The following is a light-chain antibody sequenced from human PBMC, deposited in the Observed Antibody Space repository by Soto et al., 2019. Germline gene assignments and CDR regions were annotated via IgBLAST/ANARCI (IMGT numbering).Light chain of an antibody. CDR1: QSVSRY. CDR2: DAS. Sequence: EIVLTQSPATLSLSPGERATLSCRASQSVSRYLAWYQQKPGQAPRLLIYDASNRATGIPARFSGSGSGTDFTLTISSQEPEDFAVYYCQQRSDWPPTFGGGPKVQI. CDR3: QQRSDWPPT. J-gene: IGKJ4*01. V-gene: IGKV3-11*01.